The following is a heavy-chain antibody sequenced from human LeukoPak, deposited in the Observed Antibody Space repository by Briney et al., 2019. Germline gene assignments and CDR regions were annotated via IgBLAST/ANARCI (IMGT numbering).Heavy chain of an antibody. CDR3: ARVGSSSLSYYFDY. CDR1: GFTFSSYS. V-gene: IGHV3-21*01. J-gene: IGHJ4*02. CDR2: ISSSSSYI. D-gene: IGHD6-13*01. Sequence: PGGSLRLSCAASGFTFSSYSMNWVRQASGKGLEWVSSISSSSSYIYYADSVKGRFTISRDNAKNSLYLQMNSLRAEDTAVYYCARVGSSSLSYYFDYWGQGTLVTVSS.